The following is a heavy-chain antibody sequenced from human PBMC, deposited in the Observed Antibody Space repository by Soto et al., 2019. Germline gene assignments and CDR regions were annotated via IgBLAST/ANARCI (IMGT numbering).Heavy chain of an antibody. CDR2: INASNGNT. J-gene: IGHJ4*02. CDR1: GYTFTSYA. CDR3: ARDLARSSSPMYYFDY. Sequence: GASVKVSCKASGYTFTSYAMHWVRQAPGQRLEWMGWINASNGNTNYSQKFQGRVTITRDTSASTAYMELSSLRSEDTAVYYCARDLARSSSPMYYFDYWGQGTLVTVSS. V-gene: IGHV1-3*01. D-gene: IGHD6-13*01.